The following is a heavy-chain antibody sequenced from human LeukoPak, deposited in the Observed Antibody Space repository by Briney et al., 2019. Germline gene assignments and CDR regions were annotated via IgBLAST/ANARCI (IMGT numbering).Heavy chain of an antibody. V-gene: IGHV1-69*13. J-gene: IGHJ4*02. CDR1: GGTFSSYA. CDR3: ARAYGGNSPFDY. CDR2: IIPIFGTA. D-gene: IGHD4-23*01. Sequence: GASVKVSCKASGGTFSSYAISWVRQAPGQGLEWMGGIIPIFGTANYAQKFQGRVTITADESTSTAYMELSSLRSEDTAVYYCARAYGGNSPFDYWGQGTLVTVSS.